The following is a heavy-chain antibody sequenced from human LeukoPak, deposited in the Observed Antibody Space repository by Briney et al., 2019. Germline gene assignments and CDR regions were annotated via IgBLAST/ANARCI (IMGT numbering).Heavy chain of an antibody. D-gene: IGHD2-15*01. CDR1: GFIFSSYW. V-gene: IGHV3-7*01. CDR2: IKQDGSEK. CDR3: AKDGGSDPDSFDI. Sequence: GGSLRLSCATSGFIFSSYWMSWVRQAPGKGLEWVANIKQDGSEKYYVDSVKGRFTISRDNAKNSLYLQMNSLRAEDTAVYYCAKDGGSDPDSFDIWGQGTMVTVSS. J-gene: IGHJ3*02.